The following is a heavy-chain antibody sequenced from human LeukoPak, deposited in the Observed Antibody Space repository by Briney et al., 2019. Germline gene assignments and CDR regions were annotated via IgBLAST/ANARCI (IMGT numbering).Heavy chain of an antibody. V-gene: IGHV4-39*01. CDR3: ARHFGPRNAEYFQH. J-gene: IGHJ1*01. CDR1: GGSISSSIYY. D-gene: IGHD3-3*01. Sequence: PSETLSLTCTVSGGSISSSIYYWGWIRQPPGKGLEWIGSFYYSGSPYSNPSLKSRVTISVDTSKKQFSLKLSSVTAADTAVYYCARHFGPRNAEYFQHGGQGTRVTVSS. CDR2: FYYSGSP.